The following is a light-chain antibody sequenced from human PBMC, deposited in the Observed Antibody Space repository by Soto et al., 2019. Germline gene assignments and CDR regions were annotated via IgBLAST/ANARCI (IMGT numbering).Light chain of an antibody. CDR3: QSYDSSNVV. CDR2: EDN. J-gene: IGLJ2*01. V-gene: IGLV6-57*03. CDR1: RGSIASNY. Sequence: NFMLTQPHSVSESPGKTVTISCTRSRGSIASNYVQWYQQRPGSAHTTVIYEDNKRPSGVTDRFSGSIDSSSNSASLTISGLKTEDEAYYYCQSYDSSNVVFGGGTKLTVL.